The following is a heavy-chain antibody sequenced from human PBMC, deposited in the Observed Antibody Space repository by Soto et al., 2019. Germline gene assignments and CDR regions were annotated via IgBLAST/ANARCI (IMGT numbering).Heavy chain of an antibody. Sequence: GASVKVSCKASGYTSTSYGISWVRQAPGQELEWMGWISAYNGNTNYAQKLQGRVTMTTDTSTSTAYMELRSLRSDDTAVYYCASWGLNTMVRGALKGAFDIWGQGTMVTVSS. CDR2: ISAYNGNT. J-gene: IGHJ3*02. D-gene: IGHD3-10*01. CDR1: GYTSTSYG. V-gene: IGHV1-18*01. CDR3: ASWGLNTMVRGALKGAFDI.